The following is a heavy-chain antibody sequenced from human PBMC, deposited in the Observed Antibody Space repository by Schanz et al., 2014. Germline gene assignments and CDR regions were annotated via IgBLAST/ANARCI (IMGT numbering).Heavy chain of an antibody. J-gene: IGHJ4*02. D-gene: IGHD6-13*01. CDR3: ARGLIAAAGGAFDY. CDR2: ISGRDGST. CDR1: GFTFGDYA. Sequence: EVQLLESGGGLVQPGGSLRLSCAASGFTFGDYAMTWVRQAPGKGLEWVSAISGRDGSTYYADSVRGRFTISRDNSKNTLYLQMNSLRAEDTAVYYCARGLIAAAGGAFDYWGQGTLVTVSS. V-gene: IGHV3-23*01.